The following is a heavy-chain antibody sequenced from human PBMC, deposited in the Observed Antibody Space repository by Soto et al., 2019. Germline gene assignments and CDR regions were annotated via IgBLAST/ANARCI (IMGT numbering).Heavy chain of an antibody. V-gene: IGHV3-21*02. D-gene: IGHD3-10*01. CDR2: INEDSTYI. Sequence: EVRLVESGGGLVKPGGSLRLSCAASGFTFSAFSMNWVRQATGKGLEWLSSINEDSTYIYYGDSMRCQSNISRDNAKNSLYLQIDSLKAEHTAVYYCETDFGRDFRSGYLDLWGDGATV. CDR1: GFTFSAFS. CDR3: ETDFGRDFRSGYLDL. J-gene: IGHJ6*03.